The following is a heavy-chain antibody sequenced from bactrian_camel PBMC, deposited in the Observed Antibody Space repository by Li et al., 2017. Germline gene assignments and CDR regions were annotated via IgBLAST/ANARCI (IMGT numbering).Heavy chain of an antibody. CDR2: VDYDGTT. D-gene: IGHD3*01. Sequence: VQLVESGGGLVQSGGSLTLSCAVSGYYYISYCAAWFRQAPGKEREGVAAVDYDGTTSYADSVKGRFTISRDNAKNTLYLQMNSLKTEDTAVYYCAAGSGWKYNYWGQGTQVTVS. CDR3: AAGSGWKYNY. CDR1: GYYYISYC. V-gene: IGHV3S26*01. J-gene: IGHJ4*01.